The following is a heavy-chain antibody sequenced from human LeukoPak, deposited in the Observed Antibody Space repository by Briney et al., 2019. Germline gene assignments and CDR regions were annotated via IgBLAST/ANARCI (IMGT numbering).Heavy chain of an antibody. CDR1: GFTFSSYA. D-gene: IGHD5/OR15-5a*01. Sequence: GGSLRLSCAASGFTFSSYAMSWVRQAPGKGLEWVSAISGSGGSTYYADSVKGRFTISRDNAQNSLYLQMNSLRADDTAVYYCARGSTYYYGMDVWGKGTTVTVSS. CDR3: ARGSTYYYGMDV. CDR2: ISGSGGST. V-gene: IGHV3-23*01. J-gene: IGHJ6*04.